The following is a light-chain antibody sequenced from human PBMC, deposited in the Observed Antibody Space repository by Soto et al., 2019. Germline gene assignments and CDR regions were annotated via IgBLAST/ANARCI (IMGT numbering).Light chain of an antibody. J-gene: IGLJ1*01. Sequence: QSVLTQPASVSGSPGQSITISCTGTSSDVGGYKYVSWYQQHPGKAPKILIYDVSNRPSGVSNRFSGSKSGNTASLTISGLQAEDEADYYCRSYTSSSTRVFGTGTKLTVL. V-gene: IGLV2-14*01. CDR3: RSYTSSSTRV. CDR2: DVS. CDR1: SSDVGGYKY.